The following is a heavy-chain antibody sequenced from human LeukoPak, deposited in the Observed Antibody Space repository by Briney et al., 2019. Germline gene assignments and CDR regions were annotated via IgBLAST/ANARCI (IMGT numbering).Heavy chain of an antibody. Sequence: PSETLSLTCSVSGGSISSNSYYWGWIRQPPGKGLEWIGSIYNSGSTYYNPSLGSRVTVSVDTSKNQFSLKLSSVTAADTAVYYCVVRFLEWLSIDYWGQGTLVTVSS. CDR2: IYNSGST. D-gene: IGHD3-3*01. J-gene: IGHJ4*02. CDR3: VVRFLEWLSIDY. V-gene: IGHV4-39*01. CDR1: GGSISSNSYY.